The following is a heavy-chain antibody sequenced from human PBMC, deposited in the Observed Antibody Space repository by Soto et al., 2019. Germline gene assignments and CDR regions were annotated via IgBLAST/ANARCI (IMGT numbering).Heavy chain of an antibody. D-gene: IGHD6-13*01. CDR1: GFTFSNYW. Sequence: EVQLVESGGGLVQPGGSLRLSCAASGFTFSNYWMHWVRQAPGKGLVWVSRINSDGRSTSYADSVKGRFTISRDNAKNTLYLQMNRLRAEDTAVYYCERTRYRSSAVYWGQGTLVTVSS. CDR3: ERTRYRSSAVY. J-gene: IGHJ4*02. V-gene: IGHV3-74*01. CDR2: INSDGRST.